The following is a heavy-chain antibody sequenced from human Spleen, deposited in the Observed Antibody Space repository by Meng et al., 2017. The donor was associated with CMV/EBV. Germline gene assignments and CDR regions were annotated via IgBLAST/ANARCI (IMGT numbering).Heavy chain of an antibody. Sequence: GGSLRLSCAASGFTFSTYAMSWVRQAPGKGLEWVSVIYSGGSTYYADSVKGRFTISRENSKNTLYLQMNSLRAEDTAVYYCARVTGIAAAGAFDYWGQGTLVTVSS. V-gene: IGHV3-23*03. D-gene: IGHD6-13*01. CDR2: IYSGGST. J-gene: IGHJ4*02. CDR3: ARVTGIAAAGAFDY. CDR1: GFTFSTYA.